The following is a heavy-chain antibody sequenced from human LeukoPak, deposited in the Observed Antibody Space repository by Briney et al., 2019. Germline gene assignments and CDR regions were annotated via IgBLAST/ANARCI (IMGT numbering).Heavy chain of an antibody. D-gene: IGHD3-10*01. Sequence: SETLSLTCTVSGGSISSYYWSWIRQPPGKGLEWIGYIYYSGSTNYNPSLKSRVTISVDTSKNQFSLKLSSVTAADTAVYYCARWWIARGVIMYFDLWGRGTLVTVSS. CDR3: ARWWIARGVIMYFDL. CDR1: GGSISSYY. J-gene: IGHJ2*01. CDR2: IYYSGST. V-gene: IGHV4-59*01.